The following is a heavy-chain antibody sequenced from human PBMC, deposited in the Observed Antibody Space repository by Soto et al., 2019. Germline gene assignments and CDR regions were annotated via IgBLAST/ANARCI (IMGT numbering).Heavy chain of an antibody. D-gene: IGHD6-6*01. V-gene: IGHV3-23*01. CDR3: AKDNYSSSSFFPFDY. J-gene: IGHJ4*02. Sequence: QTGGSLRLSCATSGFSFTNYAMSWVRQAPGKGLEWVSAVSGGDGKTYYADSVKGRFTLSRDISKNTLYMEMNSLRAEDTAIYFCAKDNYSSSSFFPFDYWGQGTLVTVSS. CDR1: GFSFTNYA. CDR2: VSGGDGKT.